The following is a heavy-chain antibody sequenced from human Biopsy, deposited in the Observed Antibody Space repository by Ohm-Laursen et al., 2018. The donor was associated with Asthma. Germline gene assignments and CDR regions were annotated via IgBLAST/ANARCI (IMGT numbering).Heavy chain of an antibody. CDR2: IITVLATT. V-gene: IGHV1-69*01. CDR3: ARCQVGYSSGWSLLLKKIYYSGMDV. CDR1: AATFSNLA. Sequence: SSVKVSCKPPAATFSNLALSWARQAPGQGLEWLGGIITVLATTNYAQKIQGRVTITADESTSTAYMEVTRLRSEDTAIYYCARCQVGYSSGWSLLLKKIYYSGMDVWGQGTAVTVSS. D-gene: IGHD6-19*01. J-gene: IGHJ6*02.